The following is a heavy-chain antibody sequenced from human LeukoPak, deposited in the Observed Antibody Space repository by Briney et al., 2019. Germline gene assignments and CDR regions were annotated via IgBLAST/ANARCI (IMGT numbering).Heavy chain of an antibody. D-gene: IGHD3-10*01. V-gene: IGHV6-1*01. Sequence: SQTLSLTCAISGDSVSSNSAAWNWIRQSPSRGLEWLGRTYYRSKWYNDYAVSVKSRITINPDTSKNQFSLQLNSVTPEDTAVYYCARTRELVRGVTNWYNWFDPWGQGTLVTVSS. CDR1: GDSVSSNSAA. CDR2: TYYRSKWYN. CDR3: ARTRELVRGVTNWYNWFDP. J-gene: IGHJ5*02.